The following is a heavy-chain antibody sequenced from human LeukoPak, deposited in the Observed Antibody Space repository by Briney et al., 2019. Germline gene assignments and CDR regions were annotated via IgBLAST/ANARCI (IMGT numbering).Heavy chain of an antibody. CDR1: GGSISSGHYY. CDR3: ARHSSPRSPFQY. CDR2: INVSGST. V-gene: IGHV4-61*02. J-gene: IGHJ1*01. Sequence: KPSQTLSLTCTVSGGSISSGHYYWSWIRQPAGKGLEWIGRINVSGSTNYNPSLKSRVTISVDTSQNQFSLNLTSVTAADTAVYYCARHSSPRSPFQYWGQGTLVTVSS. D-gene: IGHD6-6*01.